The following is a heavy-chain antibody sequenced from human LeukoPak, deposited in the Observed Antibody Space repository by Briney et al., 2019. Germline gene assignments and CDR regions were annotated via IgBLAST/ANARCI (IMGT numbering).Heavy chain of an antibody. D-gene: IGHD5-12*01. CDR1: GFTFSNYY. CDR2: IRSSSSYV. J-gene: IGHJ4*02. Sequence: GGSLRLSCAASGFTFSNYYMSWVRQAPGKGLEWVSSIRSSSSYVYYADSVKGRFTISRDNAKNSLYLQMSGLRAEDTAMYYCARVSYRGYSGYDFDFWGQGTLVTVSS. CDR3: ARVSYRGYSGYDFDF. V-gene: IGHV3-21*01.